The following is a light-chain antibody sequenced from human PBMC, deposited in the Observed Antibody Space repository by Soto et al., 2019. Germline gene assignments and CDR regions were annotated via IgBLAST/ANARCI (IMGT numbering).Light chain of an antibody. Sequence: QSVLTQPASVSGSPGQSITISCTGTSSDVGGYNYVSWYQQHPGKAPKLMIYAVTNRPSGVSNRFSGSKSGSTATLTISGLQAEDEADYYCSSYSNSNTLVFGGGTQLTVL. J-gene: IGLJ3*02. CDR2: AVT. CDR1: SSDVGGYNY. V-gene: IGLV2-14*03. CDR3: SSYSNSNTLV.